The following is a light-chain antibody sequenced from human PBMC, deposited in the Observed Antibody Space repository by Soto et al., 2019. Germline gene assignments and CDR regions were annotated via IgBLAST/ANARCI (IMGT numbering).Light chain of an antibody. CDR1: QSLVDSAGNTH. J-gene: IGKJ1*01. V-gene: IGKV2-24*01. CDR2: TVS. CDR3: MQTAQLPRT. Sequence: DIVMTQTPLSSPVTLGQPASISCRSSQSLVDSAGNTHLGWLQQRPGQPPRLLIYTVSSRFSGVPDRFSGSGAGTDFTLHISRVEAEDAALYYCMQTAQLPRTFGQGTKVEI.